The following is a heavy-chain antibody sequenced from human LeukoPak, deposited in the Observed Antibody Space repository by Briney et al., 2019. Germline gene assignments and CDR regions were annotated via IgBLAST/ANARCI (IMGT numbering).Heavy chain of an antibody. D-gene: IGHD4/OR15-4a*01. CDR2: IYPSGTT. Sequence: SETLSLTCAVSGYSISRGYWWSWVRQPPGKGLEWIGEIYPSGTTNYNPSLKSRVTISVDKSKNQVSLRLTSVTAADTAGFYCGRSRDYAPNSWGQGTLVTVFS. J-gene: IGHJ5*02. CDR3: GRSRDYAPNS. CDR1: GYSISRGYW. V-gene: IGHV4-4*02.